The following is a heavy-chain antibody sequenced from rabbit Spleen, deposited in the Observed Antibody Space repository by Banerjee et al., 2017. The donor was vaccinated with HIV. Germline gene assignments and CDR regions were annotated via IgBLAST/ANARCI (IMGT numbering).Heavy chain of an antibody. CDR1: GFSFSSGDY. V-gene: IGHV1S40*01. D-gene: IGHD1-1*01. CDR3: VRDKASTSGDYGPYYFDL. J-gene: IGHJ4*01. Sequence: QSLEESGGDLVKPGASLTLTCTASGFSFSSGDYMCWVRQAPGKGLEWIGYIDPIFGSTYYASWVNGRFSISRENTQNTVSLQLNSLTAADTATYFCVRDKASTSGDYGPYYFDLWGPGTLVTVS. CDR2: IDPIFGST.